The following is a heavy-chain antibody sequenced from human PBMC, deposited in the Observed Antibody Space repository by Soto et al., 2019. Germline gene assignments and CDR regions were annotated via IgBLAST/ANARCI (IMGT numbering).Heavy chain of an antibody. CDR1: GGSISSGGYY. D-gene: IGHD3-16*01. CDR2: IYYSGST. J-gene: IGHJ4*02. V-gene: IGHV4-31*03. Sequence: SETLSLTCTVSGGSISSGGYYWSWIRQHPGKGLEWIGYIYYSGSTYYNPSLKSRVTISVDTSKNQFSLKLSSVTAADTAVYYCPGSLAPDQGPPDYWGQGTLVTVSS. CDR3: PGSLAPDQGPPDY.